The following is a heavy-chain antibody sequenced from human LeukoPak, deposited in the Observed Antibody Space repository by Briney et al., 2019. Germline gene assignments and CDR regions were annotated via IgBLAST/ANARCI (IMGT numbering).Heavy chain of an antibody. D-gene: IGHD3-3*01. Sequence: SETLSLTCAVYAGSFIGYYWSWISQPPGKELEGIGEINHSGSTNYNPSLKSRVTISVDTSKNQFSLKLSSVTAAETAVYYCARSRGVNYDFWSGYYTGIDYWGQGTLVTVSS. CDR1: AGSFIGYY. CDR2: INHSGST. J-gene: IGHJ4*02. CDR3: ARSRGVNYDFWSGYYTGIDY. V-gene: IGHV4-34*01.